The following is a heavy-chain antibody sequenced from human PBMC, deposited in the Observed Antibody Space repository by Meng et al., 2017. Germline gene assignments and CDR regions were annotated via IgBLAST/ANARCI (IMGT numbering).Heavy chain of an antibody. J-gene: IGHJ4*02. CDR1: GYTFTGYY. Sequence: ASVKVSRMASGYTFTGYYMHWVRQAPGHGLAWMGWINPNSGGTNYAQKFPGRVTMTRDTSISTAYMELSRLRSDDTAVYYCARLDIDKMVGFDYWGQGTLVTVSS. D-gene: IGHD2-2*03. CDR2: INPNSGGT. CDR3: ARLDIDKMVGFDY. V-gene: IGHV1-2*02.